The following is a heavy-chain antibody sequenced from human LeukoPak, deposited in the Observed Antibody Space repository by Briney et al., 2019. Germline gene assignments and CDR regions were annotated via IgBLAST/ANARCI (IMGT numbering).Heavy chain of an antibody. D-gene: IGHD5-18*01. V-gene: IGHV3-7*01. J-gene: IGHJ3*02. Sequence: GGSMRLSCAASGFTFSSYWMSWVRQAPGKGLEWVGNMKQDGSEKYYVDSVKGRFTISRDNAKNSLYLQMNSLRAEDTAVYYCARAWLWTAFDIWGQGTMVTVSS. CDR3: ARAWLWTAFDI. CDR2: MKQDGSEK. CDR1: GFTFSSYW.